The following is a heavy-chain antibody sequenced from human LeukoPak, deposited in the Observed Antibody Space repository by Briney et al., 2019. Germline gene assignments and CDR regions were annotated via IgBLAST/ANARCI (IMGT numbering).Heavy chain of an antibody. CDR1: GESFGAYF. J-gene: IGHJ4*03. CDR3: ATRSSTLAAARCFDD. CDR2: IDHRGSS. V-gene: IGHV4-34*01. D-gene: IGHD6-6*01. Sequence: SETLSLTCAVHGESFGAYFWSWIRQVPGKGLEWIGEIDHRGSSNYNPPLKSRATISVDTSKNHFSLSLTSVTAADTAVYYCATRSSTLAAARCFDDWGQGTVVTVSS.